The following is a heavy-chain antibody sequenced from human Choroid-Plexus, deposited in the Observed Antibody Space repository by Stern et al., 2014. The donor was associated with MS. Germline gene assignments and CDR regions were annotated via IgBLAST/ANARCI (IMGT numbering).Heavy chain of an antibody. Sequence: VQLLQSGAGVVQPGRPLRLSCVASGFTFGSCSMHWVRQAPGKGLEWVAGVSYGGSNKYYADSVKGRFTISRDNSQNTLYMQMSSLRPEDTAVYYCAKDRQYLTYFFDHWGQGSLVTVSS. D-gene: IGHD2/OR15-2a*01. CDR2: VSYGGSNK. CDR3: AKDRQYLTYFFDH. J-gene: IGHJ5*02. V-gene: IGHV3-30*18. CDR1: GFTFGSCS.